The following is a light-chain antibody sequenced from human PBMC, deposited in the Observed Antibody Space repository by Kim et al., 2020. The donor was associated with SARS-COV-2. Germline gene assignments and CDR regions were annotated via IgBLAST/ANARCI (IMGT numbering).Light chain of an antibody. CDR3: QRTYSASRA. V-gene: IGKV1-39*01. CDR2: TTS. CDR1: QDISRY. J-gene: IGKJ1*01. Sequence: DIQMTQSPSSLSASVGDRVTITRWASQDISRYLNWSQQKPGKAPELLSYTTSSLQGGVPSRFTGSGSETDFTLTISSLQPEGFATYYCQRTYSASRAFGQGAKVDIK.